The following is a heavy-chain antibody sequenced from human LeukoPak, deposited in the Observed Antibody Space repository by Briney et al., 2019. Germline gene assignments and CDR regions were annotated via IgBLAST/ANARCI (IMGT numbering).Heavy chain of an antibody. CDR3: ARRTRLGYCSSTSCYEDYYYYGMDV. CDR1: GFTFSSYA. V-gene: IGHV3-23*01. Sequence: GGSLRLSCAASGFTFSSYAMSWVRQAPGKGLEWVSAIRGSGGSTYYADSVKGRFTISRDNSKNTLYLQMNSLRAEDTAVYYCARRTRLGYCSSTSCYEDYYYYGMDVWGQGTAVIVSS. D-gene: IGHD2-2*01. J-gene: IGHJ6*02. CDR2: IRGSGGST.